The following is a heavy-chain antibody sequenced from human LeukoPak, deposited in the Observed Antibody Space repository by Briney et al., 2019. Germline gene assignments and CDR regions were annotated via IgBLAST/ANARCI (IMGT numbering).Heavy chain of an antibody. CDR1: GFTFSSYA. CDR2: ISGSGGST. D-gene: IGHD4-23*01. Sequence: PGGSLRLSCAASGFTFSSYAMSWVRQAPGKGLEWVSAISGSGGSTYYADSVKGRFTISRDNSKNTLYLQMNSLRAEDTAVYYCAKISLRWLLPGSSFDYWGQGTLVTVSS. V-gene: IGHV3-23*01. J-gene: IGHJ4*02. CDR3: AKISLRWLLPGSSFDY.